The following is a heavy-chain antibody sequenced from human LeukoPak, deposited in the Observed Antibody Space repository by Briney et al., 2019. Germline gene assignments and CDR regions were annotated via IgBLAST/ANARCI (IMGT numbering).Heavy chain of an antibody. CDR3: AKWEDYDVLTGYYVSDY. J-gene: IGHJ4*02. V-gene: IGHV3-23*01. CDR2: ITGGGSGI. Sequence: GASLRLSCAASGFTFSNYAMSWVRQAPGKGLEWVSAITGGGSGIYYADSMKSRFTISRDSSKNTLYLQINSLRAEDTAVYYCAKWEDYDVLTGYYVSDYWGQGTLVTVSS. CDR1: GFTFSNYA. D-gene: IGHD3-9*01.